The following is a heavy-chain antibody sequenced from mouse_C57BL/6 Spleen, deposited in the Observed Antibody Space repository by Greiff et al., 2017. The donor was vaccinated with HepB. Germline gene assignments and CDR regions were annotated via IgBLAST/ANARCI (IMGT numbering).Heavy chain of an antibody. CDR1: GYTFTSYW. J-gene: IGHJ2*01. CDR3: ARSGGSYYFDY. V-gene: IGHV1-69*01. Sequence: VQLQQSGAELVMPGASVKLSCKASGYTFTSYWMHWVKQRPGQGLEWIEEIDPSDSYTNYNQKFKGKSTLTVDKSSSTAYMQLSSLTSEDSAVYDCARSGGSYYFDYWGQGTTLTVSS. CDR2: IDPSDSYT. D-gene: IGHD1-1*02.